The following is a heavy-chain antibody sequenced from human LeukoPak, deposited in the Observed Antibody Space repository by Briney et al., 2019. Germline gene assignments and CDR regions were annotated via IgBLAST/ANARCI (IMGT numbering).Heavy chain of an antibody. Sequence: GGSLRLSCAASGFTFSDYYMSWIRQAPGKGLEWVSYIRSSGSTIDYADSVKGRFTISRDDAKNSLYLQMNSLRAEDTAVYYCARSIPAGNRRWGQGTLVTVSS. CDR2: IRSSGSTI. J-gene: IGHJ4*02. V-gene: IGHV3-11*01. CDR3: ARSIPAGNRR. D-gene: IGHD2-2*01. CDR1: GFTFSDYY.